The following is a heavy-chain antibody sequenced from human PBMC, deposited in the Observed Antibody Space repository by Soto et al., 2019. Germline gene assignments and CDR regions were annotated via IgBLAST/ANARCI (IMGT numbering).Heavy chain of an antibody. V-gene: IGHV3-23*01. CDR3: ARDVWETTSRYYGLDL. D-gene: IGHD1-26*01. Sequence: PGGSLRLSCAASGFTFSSYAMTWVRQAPGKRLERVSGISGSGGTTSYTDSVKGRFTISRDNSKKTLFLEMKSLGVEDTAVYFCARDVWETTSRYYGLDLWGLGTTVTVSS. J-gene: IGHJ6*02. CDR1: GFTFSSYA. CDR2: ISGSGGTT.